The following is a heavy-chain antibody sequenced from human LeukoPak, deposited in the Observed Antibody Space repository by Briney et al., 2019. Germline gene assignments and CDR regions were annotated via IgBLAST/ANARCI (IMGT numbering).Heavy chain of an antibody. Sequence: GASVKVSCKASGYTFTSYGITWVRQAPGQGLECMGWISTYNGNTNYAQKLQGRVTMTTDTSTTTAYMDLRSLRSDDTAVYFCARFKRLVNTYDFDFWGQGTLVTVSS. D-gene: IGHD6-19*01. J-gene: IGHJ4*03. V-gene: IGHV1-18*01. CDR2: ISTYNGNT. CDR3: ARFKRLVNTYDFDF. CDR1: GYTFTSYG.